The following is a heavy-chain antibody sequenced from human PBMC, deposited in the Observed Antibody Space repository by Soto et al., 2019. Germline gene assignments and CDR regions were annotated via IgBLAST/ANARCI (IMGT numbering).Heavy chain of an antibody. CDR1: GFSLSTSGVG. D-gene: IGHD2-2*02. Sequence: SGPTLVKPTQTLTLTCTFSGFSLSTSGVGVGWIRQPPGKALEWLALIYWNDDKRYSPSLKSRLTITKDTSKNQVVLTMTNMDPVDTATYYCAHRKTAQNTHYYYYYGMDVWGQGTTVTVSS. CDR3: AHRKTAQNTHYYYYYGMDV. J-gene: IGHJ6*02. V-gene: IGHV2-5*01. CDR2: IYWNDDK.